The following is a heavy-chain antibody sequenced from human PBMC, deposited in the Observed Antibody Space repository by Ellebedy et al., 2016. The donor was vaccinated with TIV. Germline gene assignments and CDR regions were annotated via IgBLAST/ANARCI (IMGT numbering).Heavy chain of an antibody. CDR2: IYYSGST. CDR3: ASLYGDYVSGSY. CDR1: GASMSSYY. Sequence: MPSETLSLTCTVSGASMSSYYWSRIRQPPGKGLECIGYIYYSGSTNYNPSLKSRVTMSVDTSRNQFSLKLSSVTAADTAVYFCASLYGDYVSGSYWGQGALVTVSS. V-gene: IGHV4-59*08. J-gene: IGHJ4*02. D-gene: IGHD4-17*01.